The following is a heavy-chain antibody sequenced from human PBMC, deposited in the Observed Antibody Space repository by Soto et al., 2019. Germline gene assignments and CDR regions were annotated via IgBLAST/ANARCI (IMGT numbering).Heavy chain of an antibody. Sequence: EVQLVESGGDLVQPGGSLRLSCAASGFTFSGHWMHWVRQVPGKGLEWVSRINTDGATSTYADSVKGRCTISRDNAKNTRYLQMSVLRAAETALYYCAREAGYCSRTSCYRRAFDTWGQGTTVTVSS. CDR3: AREAGYCSRTSCYRRAFDT. V-gene: IGHV3-74*03. D-gene: IGHD2-2*01. CDR1: GFTFSGHW. J-gene: IGHJ3*02. CDR2: INTDGATS.